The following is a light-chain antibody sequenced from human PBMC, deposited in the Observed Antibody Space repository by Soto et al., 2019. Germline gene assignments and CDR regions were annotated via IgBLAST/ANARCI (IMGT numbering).Light chain of an antibody. CDR2: EAS. Sequence: DIQVTQSPSTLSASVGDSVTITCRASQSINTWLAWYQQEPGKAPQLLINEASTLESGVPSRFSGSGSGTEFTLTITSLQPNDFATYSCQLYNTYSPYIFGQGTKLQIK. V-gene: IGKV1-5*03. CDR3: QLYNTYSPYI. CDR1: QSINTW. J-gene: IGKJ2*01.